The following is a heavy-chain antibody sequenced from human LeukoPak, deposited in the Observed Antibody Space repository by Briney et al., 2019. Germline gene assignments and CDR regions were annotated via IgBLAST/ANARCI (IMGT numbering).Heavy chain of an antibody. D-gene: IGHD6-19*01. Sequence: GGSLRLSCAASGFTFSSFGMHWVRQAPGKGLEWVTVISYDGSNKYYADSVKGRYTISRDNSKNTLYLQMNSLRAEDTAVYYCAKEGTSSGWYLFADYWGQGTLVTVSS. J-gene: IGHJ4*02. V-gene: IGHV3-30*18. CDR2: ISYDGSNK. CDR1: GFTFSSFG. CDR3: AKEGTSSGWYLFADY.